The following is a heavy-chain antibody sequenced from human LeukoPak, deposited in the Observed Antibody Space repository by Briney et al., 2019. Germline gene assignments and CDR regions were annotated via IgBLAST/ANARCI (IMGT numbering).Heavy chain of an antibody. J-gene: IGHJ4*02. CDR3: AKAHNSGYYYAFDY. CDR2: ISWNSGSI. CDR1: GFTFDDYA. D-gene: IGHD3-22*01. Sequence: QPGRSLRLSCAASGFTFDDYAMHWVRQAPGKGLEWVSGISWNSGSIGYADSVKGRFTISRDNAKNSLYLQMNSLRAEDTALYYCAKAHNSGYYYAFDYWGQGTLVTVSS. V-gene: IGHV3-9*01.